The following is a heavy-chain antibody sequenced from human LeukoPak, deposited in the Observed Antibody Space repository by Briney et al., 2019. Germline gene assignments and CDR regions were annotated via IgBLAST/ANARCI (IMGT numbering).Heavy chain of an antibody. Sequence: SETLSPTCTVSGGSISSYSWSWMRQPAGKGLEWIGRIYPRESPNYNPSLKSRVIMSVDKSKNQFSLKLRSVTAADTAVYYCAREWHHVFDYWGQGNLVTVSS. J-gene: IGHJ4*02. CDR2: IYPRESP. V-gene: IGHV4-4*07. CDR3: AREWHHVFDY. D-gene: IGHD5-12*01. CDR1: GGSISSYS.